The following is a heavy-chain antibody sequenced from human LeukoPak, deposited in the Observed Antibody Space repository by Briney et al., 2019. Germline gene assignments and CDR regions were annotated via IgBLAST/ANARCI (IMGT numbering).Heavy chain of an antibody. J-gene: IGHJ4*02. CDR3: ARGENFGGSFDY. CDR2: IYYSGSS. V-gene: IGHV4-59*01. CDR1: GGSISSYY. D-gene: IGHD2-15*01. Sequence: PSETLSLTCTVSGGSISSYYWSWIRQPPGKGLEWIGYIYYSGSSNYNPSLKSRVTMSVDTSKNQFSLKLSSVTAADTAVYYCARGENFGGSFDYWGQGTLVTVSS.